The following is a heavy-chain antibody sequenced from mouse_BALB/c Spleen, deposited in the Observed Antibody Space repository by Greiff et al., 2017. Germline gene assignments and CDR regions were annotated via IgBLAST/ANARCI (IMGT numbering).Heavy chain of an antibody. D-gene: IGHD2-3*01. CDR2: INPYNGAT. J-gene: IGHJ2*01. CDR1: GYSFTGYY. Sequence: VQLQQSGPELVKPGASVKISCKASGYSFTGYYMHWVKQSHVKSLEWIGRINPYNGATSYNQNFKDKASLTVDKSSSTAYMELHSLTSEDSAVYYCARDDGYYFDDWGQGTTLTVSS. CDR3: ARDDGYYFDD. V-gene: IGHV1-31*01.